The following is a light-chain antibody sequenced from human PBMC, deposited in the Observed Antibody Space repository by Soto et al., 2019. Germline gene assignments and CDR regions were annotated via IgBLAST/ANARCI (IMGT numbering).Light chain of an antibody. Sequence: DIVMTQSPDSLAVSLGERATINCKSSQSVLYSSDNKNYLTWYQQKPGQPPKLLIYWASTRESGVPDRFSGGGSGTDFTLNISGLQAEDVAVYCCQQYYTTPLTFGGGTKVEI. CDR1: QSVLYSSDNKNY. V-gene: IGKV4-1*01. J-gene: IGKJ4*01. CDR2: WAS. CDR3: QQYYTTPLT.